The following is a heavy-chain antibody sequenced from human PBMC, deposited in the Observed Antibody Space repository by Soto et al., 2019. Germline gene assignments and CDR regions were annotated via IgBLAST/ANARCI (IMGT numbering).Heavy chain of an antibody. Sequence: QVHLVQSGAEVKKPGASVKVSGKASGYIFTGYHIHWVRQAPGRGLEWMGWINPNSGDTEYAQNFQGRVTMTRDTSFNLVYMEMSGLMSDDTAVYYCTRDARGTRGFDEMDICGQGTTVTVSS. CDR2: INPNSGDT. J-gene: IGHJ6*02. D-gene: IGHD3-9*01. V-gene: IGHV1-2*02. CDR3: TRDARGTRGFDEMDI. CDR1: GYIFTGYH.